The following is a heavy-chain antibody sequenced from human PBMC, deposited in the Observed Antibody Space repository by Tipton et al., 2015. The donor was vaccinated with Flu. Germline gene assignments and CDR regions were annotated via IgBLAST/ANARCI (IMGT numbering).Heavy chain of an antibody. J-gene: IGHJ4*02. CDR3: ARRRAVAGTGFDY. CDR2: IYHSGST. V-gene: IGHV4-59*08. CDR1: GGSISSYY. D-gene: IGHD6-19*01. Sequence: TLSLTCTVSGGSISSYYWSWIRQPPGKGLEWIGSIYHSGSTYYNPSLKSRVTISVDTSMNQFSLKLSSVTAADTAVYYCARRRAVAGTGFDYWGQGTLVTVSS.